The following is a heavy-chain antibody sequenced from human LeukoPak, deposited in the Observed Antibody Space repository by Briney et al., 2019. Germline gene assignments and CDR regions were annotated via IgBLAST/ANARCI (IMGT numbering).Heavy chain of an antibody. CDR3: ARGYDVRGYYYYYYMDV. CDR1: GGSISSYY. J-gene: IGHJ6*03. D-gene: IGHD1-1*01. CDR2: IYYSGST. V-gene: IGHV4-59*01. Sequence: SETLSLTCTVSGGSISSYYWSWIRQPPGKGLEWIGYIYYSGSTNYNPSLKSRVTISVDTSKNQSSLKLSSVTAADTAVYYCARGYDVRGYYYYYYMDVWGKGTTVTVSS.